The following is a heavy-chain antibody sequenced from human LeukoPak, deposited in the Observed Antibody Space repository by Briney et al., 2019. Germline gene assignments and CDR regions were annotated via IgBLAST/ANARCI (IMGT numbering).Heavy chain of an antibody. Sequence: ASVKVSCKASGYTFTSYGISWVRQAPGQGLEWMGWISAYNGYTNYAQNLQGRVTMTTDTSASTGYMELRSLRSDDTAVYYCARDYCSTTSFYSKARFDYWGQGTLVTVSS. D-gene: IGHD2-2*01. CDR3: ARDYCSTTSFYSKARFDY. V-gene: IGHV1-18*01. J-gene: IGHJ4*02. CDR1: GYTFTSYG. CDR2: ISAYNGYT.